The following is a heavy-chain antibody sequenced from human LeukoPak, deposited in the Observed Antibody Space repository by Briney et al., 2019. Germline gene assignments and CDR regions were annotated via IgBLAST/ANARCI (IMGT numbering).Heavy chain of an antibody. CDR3: AKDRDGADRIIL. D-gene: IGHD5-24*01. CDR2: LNPNTGHA. J-gene: IGHJ4*02. V-gene: IGHV1-2*06. Sequence: PWASVKVSCKVVAYDFTGYHIHWVRLAPGQGPEWMGRLNPNTGHAVYAFKFQGRVTITRDTSSSTAYMEVTRLTSDDTALYYCAKDRDGADRIILWGQGTLLTVSS. CDR1: AYDFTGYH.